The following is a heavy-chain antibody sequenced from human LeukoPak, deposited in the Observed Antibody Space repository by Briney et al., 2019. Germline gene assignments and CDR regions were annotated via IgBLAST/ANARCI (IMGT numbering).Heavy chain of an antibody. CDR2: ISYDGSNK. V-gene: IGHV3-30*18. CDR1: GFTFSSYG. D-gene: IGHD6-6*01. Sequence: GRSLRLSCAASGFTFSSYGMHWVRQAPGKGLEWVAVISYDGSNKYYADSVKGRFTISRDNSKNTLYLQMNSLRAEDTAVYYCAKDSPAEYSSALDYWGQGTLATVSS. CDR3: AKDSPAEYSSALDY. J-gene: IGHJ4*02.